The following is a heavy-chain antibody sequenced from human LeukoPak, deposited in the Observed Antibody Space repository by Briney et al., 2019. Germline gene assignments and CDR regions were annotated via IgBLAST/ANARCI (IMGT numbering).Heavy chain of an antibody. CDR3: ARVYGDYPTLFDY. V-gene: IGHV3-53*01. D-gene: IGHD4-17*01. Sequence: GGSLRLSCAASGFTVSSNYMSWVRQAPGKGLEWVSVIYSGGSTYYADSVKGRFTISRDNSKNTLYLQMNSLRAEDTAVYYCARVYGDYPTLFDYWGQGTLVTVSS. J-gene: IGHJ4*02. CDR2: IYSGGST. CDR1: GFTVSSNY.